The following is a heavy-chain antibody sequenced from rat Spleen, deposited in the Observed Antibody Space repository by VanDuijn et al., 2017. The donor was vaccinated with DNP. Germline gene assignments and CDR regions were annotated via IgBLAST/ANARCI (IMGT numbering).Heavy chain of an antibody. CDR2: ISYDGSRT. CDR3: TTAQTYYYDGSYYPY. V-gene: IGHV5-7*01. D-gene: IGHD1-12*02. CDR1: GFTFSDYA. Sequence: EVQLVESGGGLVQPGRSLKLSCAASGFTFSDYAMAWVRQAPKKGLEWVATISYDGSRTYYRDSVKGRFTISRDNAKSTLYLQMDSLRSEDTATYYCTTAQTYYYDGSYYPYWGQGVMVTVSS. J-gene: IGHJ2*01.